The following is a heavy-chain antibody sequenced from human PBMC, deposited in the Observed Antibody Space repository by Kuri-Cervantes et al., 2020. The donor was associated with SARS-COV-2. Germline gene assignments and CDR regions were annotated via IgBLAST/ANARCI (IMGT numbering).Heavy chain of an antibody. CDR3: ARGPTFPYYYYMDV. J-gene: IGHJ6*03. Sequence: ASVKVSCKASGYTLTSYDINWVRQATGQGLEWMGWMNPNSGNTGYAQKFQGRVTITRNTSISTAYMELSSLRSEDTAVYYCARGPTFPYYYYMDVRGKGTTVTVSS. CDR2: MNPNSGNT. CDR1: GYTLTSYD. V-gene: IGHV1-8*03.